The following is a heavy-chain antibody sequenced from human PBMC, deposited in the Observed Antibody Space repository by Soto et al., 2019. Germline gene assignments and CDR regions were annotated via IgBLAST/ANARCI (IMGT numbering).Heavy chain of an antibody. J-gene: IGHJ5*02. V-gene: IGHV3-53*02. CDR1: GFTVSRNY. CDR2: IYSGGST. D-gene: IGHD4-17*01. Sequence: EVQLVETGGGLIQPGGSLRLSCAASGFTVSRNYMSWVRQAPGKGLEWVSVIYSGGSTYYADSVKGRFTISRDNSKNTLYLQMNSLRAEDTAVYYCARGRRTTVFNWFDPWGQGTLVTVSS. CDR3: ARGRRTTVFNWFDP.